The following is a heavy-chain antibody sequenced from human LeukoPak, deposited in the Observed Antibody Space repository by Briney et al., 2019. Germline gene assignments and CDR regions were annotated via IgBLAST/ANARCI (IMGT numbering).Heavy chain of an antibody. J-gene: IGHJ4*02. CDR1: GFTFSSYS. Sequence: GGSLRLSCAASGFTFSSYSMNWVRQAPGKGLEWVSSISSSSSYIYYADSVKGRFTISRDNAKNSLYLQMNSLRAEDTAVYYCARDLTSWSRSAFGYWGQGTLVTVSS. CDR3: ARDLTSWSRSAFGY. V-gene: IGHV3-21*01. CDR2: ISSSSSYI. D-gene: IGHD2-8*02.